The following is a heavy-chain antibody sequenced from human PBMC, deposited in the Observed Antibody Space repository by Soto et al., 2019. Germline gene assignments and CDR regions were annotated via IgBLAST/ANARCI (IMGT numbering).Heavy chain of an antibody. J-gene: IGHJ4*02. Sequence: QVQLVQSGAEVKKPGSSVKVSCKASGGTFSSYAISWVRQAPGQGLEWMGGIIPIFGTANYAQKFQGRVTITGDETTSPAYKELSSLRSGDTAVYYCARDEEMATITGGGLDYWGQGTLVTVSS. D-gene: IGHD5-12*01. CDR3: ARDEEMATITGGGLDY. CDR2: IIPIFGTA. CDR1: GGTFSSYA. V-gene: IGHV1-69*12.